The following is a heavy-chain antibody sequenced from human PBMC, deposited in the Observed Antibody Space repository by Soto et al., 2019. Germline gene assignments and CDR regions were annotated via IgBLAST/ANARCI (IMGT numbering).Heavy chain of an antibody. CDR2: INHSGST. CDR3: ARGVYDFWSGYYTGTFY. V-gene: IGHV4-34*01. CDR1: GGSFSGYY. D-gene: IGHD3-3*01. Sequence: SETLSLTCAVYGGSFSGYYWSWIRQPPGKGLEWIGEINHSGSTNYNPSLKSRVTISVDTSKNQFSLKLSSVTAADTAVYYCARGVYDFWSGYYTGTFYWGQGTLVTVSS. J-gene: IGHJ4*02.